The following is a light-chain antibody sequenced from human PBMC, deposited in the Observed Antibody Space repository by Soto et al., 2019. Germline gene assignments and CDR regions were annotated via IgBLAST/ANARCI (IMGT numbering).Light chain of an antibody. CDR2: EVS. V-gene: IGLV2-14*01. J-gene: IGLJ1*01. CDR3: SSYTSTSTLYV. CDR1: SSDDGNYDY. Sequence: QSALTQPASVSGSPGQSITISCTGTSSDDGNYDYVSWYQQHPGNAPQLMIYEVSNRPSGVSNRFSGSKSGNTASLTISGLQAEDEADYYCSSYTSTSTLYVFGTGTKLTVL.